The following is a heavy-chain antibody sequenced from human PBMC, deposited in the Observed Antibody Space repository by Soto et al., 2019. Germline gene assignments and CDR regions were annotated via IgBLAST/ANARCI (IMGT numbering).Heavy chain of an antibody. CDR1: GYTFTSYG. CDR2: ISPDNGNT. V-gene: IGHV1-18*01. Sequence: QVQLVQSGAEVKKPGASVKVSCKASGYTFTSYGISWVRQAPGQGLQWMGWISPDNGNTNYAQKRQGRVNMTTDTSTSTAYMELRSLTSDDTAVYYCARGIGGYSGVDYYYGMDVWGQGTTVTVS. J-gene: IGHJ6*02. CDR3: ARGIGGYSGVDYYYGMDV. D-gene: IGHD3-16*01.